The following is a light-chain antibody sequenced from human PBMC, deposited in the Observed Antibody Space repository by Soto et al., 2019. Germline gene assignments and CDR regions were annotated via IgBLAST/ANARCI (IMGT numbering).Light chain of an antibody. Sequence: QPVLTQPPSVSGAPGQRVTISCNGSSSNIGAGYDVHWYQQLPGTAPKLLIYGNNNRPSGVPDRFSGSKSGSSASLAITGLQAEDEADYYCQSYDSSLSGVVFGGGTKLTVL. CDR3: QSYDSSLSGVV. CDR2: GNN. CDR1: SSNIGAGYD. V-gene: IGLV1-40*01. J-gene: IGLJ2*01.